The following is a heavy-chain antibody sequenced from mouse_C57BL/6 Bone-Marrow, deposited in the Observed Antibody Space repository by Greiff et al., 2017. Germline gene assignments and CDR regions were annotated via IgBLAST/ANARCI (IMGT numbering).Heavy chain of an antibody. V-gene: IGHV1-62-2*01. D-gene: IGHD1-1*02. CDR3: ARHETLWAEVAY. CDR2: FYPGSGSI. Sequence: VKLVESGAELVKPGASVKLSCKASGYTFTEYTIHWVKQRSGQGLEWIGWFYPGSGSIKYNEKFKDKATLTADKSSSTVYMELSRLTSEDSAVYFCARHETLWAEVAYWGQGTLVTVAA. CDR1: GYTFTEYT. J-gene: IGHJ3*01.